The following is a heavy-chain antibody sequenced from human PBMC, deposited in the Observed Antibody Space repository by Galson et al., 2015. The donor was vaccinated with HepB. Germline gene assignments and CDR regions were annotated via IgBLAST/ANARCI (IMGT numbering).Heavy chain of an antibody. D-gene: IGHD6-13*01. CDR3: ARGGMADY. V-gene: IGHV4-59*01. CDR1: GGSISSYY. Sequence: ETLSLTCTVSGGSISSYYWSWIRQPPGKGLEWIGYIYYSGSTNYNPSLKSRVTISVDTSKNQFSLKLSSVTAADTAVCYCARGGMADYWGQGTLVTVSS. CDR2: IYYSGST. J-gene: IGHJ4*02.